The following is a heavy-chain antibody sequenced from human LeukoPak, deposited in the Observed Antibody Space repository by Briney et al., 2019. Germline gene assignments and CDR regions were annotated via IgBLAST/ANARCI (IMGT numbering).Heavy chain of an antibody. D-gene: IGHD3-10*01. Sequence: ASVKVSCKASGYTFTSYDINWVRQATGQGLEWMGWINPNSGGTNYAQKFQGRVTMARETSNSTAYMELSRLRSDDTAVYYCARNRGGLLWFGELLIGYWGQGTLVTVSS. CDR3: ARNRGGLLWFGELLIGY. V-gene: IGHV1-2*02. CDR2: INPNSGGT. J-gene: IGHJ4*02. CDR1: GYTFTSYD.